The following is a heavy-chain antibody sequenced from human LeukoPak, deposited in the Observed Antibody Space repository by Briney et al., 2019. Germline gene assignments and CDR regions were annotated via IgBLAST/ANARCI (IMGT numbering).Heavy chain of an antibody. J-gene: IGHJ4*02. CDR2: ISGSGGST. CDR1: GFTFDDYG. V-gene: IGHV3-23*01. CDR3: AKDPQNIAVAGTEYFDY. Sequence: PGGSLRLSCAASGFTFDDYGMSWVRQAPGKGLEWVSAISGSGGSTYYADSVKGRFTISRDNSKNTLYLQMNSLRAEDTAVYYCAKDPQNIAVAGTEYFDYWGQGTLVTVSS. D-gene: IGHD6-19*01.